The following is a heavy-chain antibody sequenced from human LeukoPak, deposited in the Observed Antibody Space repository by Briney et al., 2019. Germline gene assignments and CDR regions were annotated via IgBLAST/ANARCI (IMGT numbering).Heavy chain of an antibody. Sequence: PGGSLRLSCAASGFTFSSYWMSWVRQAPGKGLEWVANIKQDGSEKYYVDSVKGRFTISRDNAKNSLYLQMNSLRAEDTAVYYCARDWYDILTGYYKGPYYYYYYYMDVWGKGTTVTVSS. J-gene: IGHJ6*03. CDR2: IKQDGSEK. V-gene: IGHV3-7*01. CDR3: ARDWYDILTGYYKGPYYYYYYYMDV. CDR1: GFTFSSYW. D-gene: IGHD3-9*01.